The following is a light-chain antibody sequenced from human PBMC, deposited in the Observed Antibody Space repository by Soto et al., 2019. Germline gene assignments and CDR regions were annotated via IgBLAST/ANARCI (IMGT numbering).Light chain of an antibody. J-gene: IGLJ2*01. CDR2: EVN. V-gene: IGLV2-8*01. CDR1: GSDVGGNNY. Sequence: QSVLTQPPSASGSPGQSVTISCTGTGSDVGGNNYVSWYQQHPGKAPKLMIYEVNKRPSGVPDRFSGSKSGNTASLTVSGLQADDEADYYCNSYVGNTNNVVFGGGTKLT. CDR3: NSYVGNTNNVV.